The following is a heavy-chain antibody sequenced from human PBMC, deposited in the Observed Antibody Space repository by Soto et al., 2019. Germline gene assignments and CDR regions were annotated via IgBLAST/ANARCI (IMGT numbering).Heavy chain of an antibody. CDR3: AKSLSGGTLRGAFDI. Sequence: QVQLVESGGGVVQPGRSLRLSCAASGFIFSDYGMHWVSQAPGKGLEWVTVISYDGSNKYYANSVKGRFTISRDNSKNTLYLQMNSLRAEDTAVYYCAKSLSGGTLRGAFDIWGQGTMVTVSS. V-gene: IGHV3-30*18. CDR2: ISYDGSNK. J-gene: IGHJ3*02. CDR1: GFIFSDYG. D-gene: IGHD1-26*01.